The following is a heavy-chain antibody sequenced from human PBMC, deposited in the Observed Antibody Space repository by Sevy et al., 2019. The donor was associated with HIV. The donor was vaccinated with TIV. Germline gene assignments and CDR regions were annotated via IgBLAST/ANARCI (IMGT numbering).Heavy chain of an antibody. CDR2: IRSKAYGGTT. Sequence: GGSLRRSCTASGFTFGDYAMSWVRQAPGKGLEWVGFIRSKAYGGTTEYAASVKGRFTISRDDSKSIAYLQMNSLKTEDTAVYYCTRDIGSITEYYYYYYGMDVWGQGTTVTVSS. CDR3: TRDIGSITEYYYYYYGMDV. D-gene: IGHD1-20*01. V-gene: IGHV3-49*04. J-gene: IGHJ6*02. CDR1: GFTFGDYA.